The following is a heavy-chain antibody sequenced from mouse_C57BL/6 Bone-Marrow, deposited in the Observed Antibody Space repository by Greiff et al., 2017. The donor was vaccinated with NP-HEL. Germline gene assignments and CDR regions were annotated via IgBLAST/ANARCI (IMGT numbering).Heavy chain of an antibody. D-gene: IGHD2-10*02. CDR2: ISYDGSN. CDR3: ARREKYESIHWYFDV. CDR1: GYSITSGYY. Sequence: EVQLQESGPGLVKPSQSLSLTCSVTGYSITSGYYWNWIRQFPGNKLEWMGYISYDGSNNYNPSLKNRISITRDTSKNQFFLKLNSVTTEDTATYYCARREKYESIHWYFDVWGTGTTVTVSS. J-gene: IGHJ1*03. V-gene: IGHV3-6*01.